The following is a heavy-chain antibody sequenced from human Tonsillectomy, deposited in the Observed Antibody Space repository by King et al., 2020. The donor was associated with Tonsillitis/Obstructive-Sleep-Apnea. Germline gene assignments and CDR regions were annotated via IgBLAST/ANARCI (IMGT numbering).Heavy chain of an antibody. Sequence: VQLVESGGGLVKPGGSLRLSCAASGFTFSSYSMNWVRQAPGKGLEWVSSISSSSSYIYYADSVKGRFTISRDNAKNSLYLQMNSLRAEDTAVYYCASKWELLHLFDYWGQGTLVTVSS. CDR1: GFTFSSYS. V-gene: IGHV3-21*01. CDR3: ASKWELLHLFDY. CDR2: ISSSSSYI. D-gene: IGHD1-26*01. J-gene: IGHJ4*02.